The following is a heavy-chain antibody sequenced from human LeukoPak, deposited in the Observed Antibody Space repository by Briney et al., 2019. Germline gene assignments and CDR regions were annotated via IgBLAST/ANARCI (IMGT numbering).Heavy chain of an antibody. CDR1: GFTFTSSA. D-gene: IGHD2-15*01. Sequence: GASVKVSCKASGFTFTSSAMQWVRQARGQRLEWIGWIVVGSGDTNYAQKFQERVTITRDMYTSTAYMELSSLRSEDTAVYYCAADGPLGYCSGGSCYAHWGQGTLVTVSS. J-gene: IGHJ4*02. CDR2: IVVGSGDT. V-gene: IGHV1-58*02. CDR3: AADGPLGYCSGGSCYAH.